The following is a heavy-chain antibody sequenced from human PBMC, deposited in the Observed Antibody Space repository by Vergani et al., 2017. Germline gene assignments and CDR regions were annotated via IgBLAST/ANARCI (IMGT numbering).Heavy chain of an antibody. Sequence: QVQLVESGGGLVKPGGSLRLSCAASGFTLSDYYMSWIRQAPGKGLEWVSYISSSSSYTNYADSVKGRFTISRDNAKNSLYLQMNSLRAEDTAVYYCARDWGIVGATLDYWGQGTLVTVSS. J-gene: IGHJ4*02. CDR1: GFTLSDYY. V-gene: IGHV3-11*05. CDR2: ISSSSSYT. CDR3: ARDWGIVGATLDY. D-gene: IGHD1-26*01.